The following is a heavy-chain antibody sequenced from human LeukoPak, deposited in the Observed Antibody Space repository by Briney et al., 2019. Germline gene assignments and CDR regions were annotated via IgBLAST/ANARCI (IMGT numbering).Heavy chain of an antibody. J-gene: IGHJ6*02. D-gene: IGHD3-22*01. CDR2: MYVSGTT. CDR3: ARENYYDSSGYSEGMDV. CDR1: GGSISDHY. V-gene: IGHV4-4*07. Sequence: SETLSLTCTVSGGSISDHYLSWIRQPAGKGLEWIGRMYVSGTTNYTPSLRSRVSMSMDTSKNQFSLRLRSVTAADTAIYYCARENYYDSSGYSEGMDVWGQGTTVTVS.